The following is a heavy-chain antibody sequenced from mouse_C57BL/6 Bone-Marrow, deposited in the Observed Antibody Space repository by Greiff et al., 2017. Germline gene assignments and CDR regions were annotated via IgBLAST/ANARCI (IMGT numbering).Heavy chain of an antibody. CDR2: ISDGGSYT. J-gene: IGHJ2*01. Sequence: EVKLVESGGGLVKPGGSLKLSCAASGFTFSSYAMSWVRQTPEKRLAWVATISDGGSYTYYPDNVKGRFTISRDNAKNNLYLQMSHLKSEDTAMYYCARGKSWDYWGQGTTLTVSS. V-gene: IGHV5-4*03. CDR3: ARGKSWDY. CDR1: GFTFSSYA.